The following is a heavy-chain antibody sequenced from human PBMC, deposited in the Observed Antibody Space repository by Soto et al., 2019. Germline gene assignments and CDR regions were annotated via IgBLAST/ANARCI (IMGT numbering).Heavy chain of an antibody. CDR1: GYTFTDYT. Sequence: QVQLVQSGAEVKKPGASVKLSCKASGYTFTDYTMHWVRQAPGQRLEWMGWINAGNGNTKYSQKFQGRVTITRDTSASIAYMDLSSLRSEDTAVYYCAREAVVSATPFDWGQGSLVTVSS. CDR2: INAGNGNT. V-gene: IGHV1-3*01. CDR3: AREAVVSATPFD. J-gene: IGHJ4*02. D-gene: IGHD2-15*01.